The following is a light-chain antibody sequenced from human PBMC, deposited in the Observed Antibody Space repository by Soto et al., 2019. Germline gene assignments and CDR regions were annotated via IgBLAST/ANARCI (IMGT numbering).Light chain of an antibody. Sequence: AIQMTQSPSSLSASVGDRVTITCRASQGIRNELGWYQQRPGKAPKLLIYAASTLESGVPSRFIASGSGTDFTLTISSLRPEDFATYYCLQDSNYPRTFGQGTKVEIK. CDR1: QGIRNE. CDR2: AAS. V-gene: IGKV1-6*01. J-gene: IGKJ1*01. CDR3: LQDSNYPRT.